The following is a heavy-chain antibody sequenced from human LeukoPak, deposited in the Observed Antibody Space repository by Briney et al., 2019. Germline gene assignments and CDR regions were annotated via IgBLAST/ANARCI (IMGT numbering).Heavy chain of an antibody. Sequence: PSETLSLTCTVSGDSIGTNYWHWVRQPPGKELEGIDFINYSGNTNHNPSLKSRVTISVDTSKNQVPLKVVSVTAADTGVDYCARGGSYGEFMTGRGGFDNWGQGTLVIVSS. V-gene: IGHV4-59*01. J-gene: IGHJ4*02. D-gene: IGHD1-20*01. CDR2: INYSGNT. CDR1: GDSIGTNY. CDR3: ARGGSYGEFMTGRGGFDN.